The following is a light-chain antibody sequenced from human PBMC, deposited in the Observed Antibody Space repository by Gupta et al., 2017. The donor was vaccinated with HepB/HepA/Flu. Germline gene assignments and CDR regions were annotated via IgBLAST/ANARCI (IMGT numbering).Light chain of an antibody. CDR1: SSNIGSNY. Sequence: QSVLTQPPSASGTPGQRVTISCSGSSSNIGSNYVYWYQQLPGTAPKVLIYRNNQRPSGVPDQFSGSKSGTSASLAISGLRSEDEADYYCAAWDDSLSGLVFGGGTKLTVL. CDR2: RNN. V-gene: IGLV1-47*01. CDR3: AAWDDSLSGLV. J-gene: IGLJ3*02.